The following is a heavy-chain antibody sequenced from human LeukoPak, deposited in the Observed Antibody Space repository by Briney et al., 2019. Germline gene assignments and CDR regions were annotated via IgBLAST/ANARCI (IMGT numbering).Heavy chain of an antibody. Sequence: GGSLRLSCSASGFTFSSYAMHWVRQAPGKGLEYVSAISSNGGSTYYADSVKGRFTISRDNSKNTLYLQMSSLRAEDTAVYYCVKDGSRGIVATISYYFDYWGQGTLVTVSS. V-gene: IGHV3-64D*06. CDR2: ISSNGGST. J-gene: IGHJ4*02. D-gene: IGHD5-12*01. CDR1: GFTFSSYA. CDR3: VKDGSRGIVATISYYFDY.